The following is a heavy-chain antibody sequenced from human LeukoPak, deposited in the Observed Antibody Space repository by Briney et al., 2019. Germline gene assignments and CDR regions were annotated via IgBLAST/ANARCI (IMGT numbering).Heavy chain of an antibody. CDR2: IYTSGST. CDR3: AGDYFGSGTYHTYYFDF. J-gene: IGHJ4*02. CDR1: GGSISSYY. V-gene: IGHV4-4*07. Sequence: TPSETLSLTCTVSGGSISSYYWSWIRQPAGKGLEWIGRIYTSGSTNYNPSLKSRVTMSVDTSKNQFSLKLSSVTAADTAVYYCAGDYFGSGTYHTYYFDFWGQGTLVTVSS. D-gene: IGHD3-10*01.